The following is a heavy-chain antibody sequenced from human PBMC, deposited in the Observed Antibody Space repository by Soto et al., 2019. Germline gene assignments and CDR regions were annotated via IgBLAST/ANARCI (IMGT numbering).Heavy chain of an antibody. J-gene: IGHJ5*02. CDR1: GGSLRAPTYC. V-gene: IGHV4-39*01. CDR3: EMVRGEVDMWFGP. CDR2: IHYTGCA. D-gene: IGHD3-10*01. Sequence: QLQLQESGPGLVKPSENQSLTCAVSGGSLRAPTYCWGWVRQPPGKGLEWIGNIHYTGCAFYAPALSSGGTIAVDTSQNQFSLRLTAVTAADASVYYCEMVRGEVDMWFGPWGRGTLVIVSS.